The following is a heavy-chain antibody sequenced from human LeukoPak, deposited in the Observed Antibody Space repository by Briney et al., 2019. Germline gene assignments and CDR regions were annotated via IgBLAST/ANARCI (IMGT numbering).Heavy chain of an antibody. J-gene: IGHJ4*02. CDR2: IYSGGST. CDR1: GFTVSSNY. V-gene: IGHV3-53*01. D-gene: IGHD3-10*01. CDR3: ARDASMVRGVWFDY. Sequence: EPGGSLRLSCAASGFTVSSNYMSWVRQAPGKGLEWVSVIYSGGSTYYADSVQGRFTISRDNSKSTLYLQMNSLRAEDTAVYYCARDASMVRGVWFDYWGQGTLVTVSS.